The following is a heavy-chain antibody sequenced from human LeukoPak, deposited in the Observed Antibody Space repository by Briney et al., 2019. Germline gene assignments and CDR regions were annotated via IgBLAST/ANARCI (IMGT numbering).Heavy chain of an antibody. Sequence: GGSLTLSCSASGFTVSSHYMRWVRQAPGKGLVWVSVIYSSGSTYYSDSVKGRFTISRDNSKNTLYLQMNSLRAEDTAVYYCARAIVGTTTRIVEVWDYWGQGTLVTVSS. CDR2: IYSSGST. CDR1: GFTVSSHY. CDR3: ARAIVGTTTRIVEVWDY. J-gene: IGHJ4*02. D-gene: IGHD1-26*01. V-gene: IGHV3-53*01.